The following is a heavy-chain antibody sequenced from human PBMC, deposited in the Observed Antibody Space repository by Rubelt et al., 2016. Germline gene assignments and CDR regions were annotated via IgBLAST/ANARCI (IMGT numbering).Heavy chain of an antibody. D-gene: IGHD1-14*01. V-gene: IGHV4-34*01. CDR2: INHSGSS. Sequence: QVQLQQWGAGLLKPSETLSLTCGVYGGSFSGYYWSWIRQPPGKGLEWIGEINHSGSSNYNQSLKSRVTISVDTSKNQFSWRLRLVTAAETAVYYCARDTRYVSASYYYYYMDVWGKGTTVTVSS. CDR1: GGSFSGYY. J-gene: IGHJ6*03. CDR3: ARDTRYVSASYYYYYMDV.